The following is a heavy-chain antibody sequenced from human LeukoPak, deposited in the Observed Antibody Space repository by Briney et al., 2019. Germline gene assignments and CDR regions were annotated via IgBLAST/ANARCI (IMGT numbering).Heavy chain of an antibody. CDR3: ARLTDFDWPYFDY. D-gene: IGHD3-9*01. V-gene: IGHV1-2*06. CDR2: INPNSGGT. CDR1: GYTFTGYY. J-gene: IGHJ4*02. Sequence: ASVKVSCKASGYTFTGYYMHWVRPAPGQGLEWMGRINPNSGGTNYAQKFQGRVTMTRDTSISTAYMELSRLRSDDTAVYYCARLTDFDWPYFDYWGQGTLVTVSS.